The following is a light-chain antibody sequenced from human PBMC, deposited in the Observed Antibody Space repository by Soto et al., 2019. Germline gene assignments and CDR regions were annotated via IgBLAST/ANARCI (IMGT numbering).Light chain of an antibody. Sequence: EIVMTQSTATLSVSPGERATLSCRASQSVSGNLAWYQQKPGQAPTLLIYGSSTRATGIPARFSGSGSGTEFTLTISSLQSEDFAFYFCQQYNNWPPITFGKGTRLEIK. CDR2: GSS. V-gene: IGKV3-15*01. CDR1: QSVSGN. CDR3: QQYNNWPPIT. J-gene: IGKJ5*01.